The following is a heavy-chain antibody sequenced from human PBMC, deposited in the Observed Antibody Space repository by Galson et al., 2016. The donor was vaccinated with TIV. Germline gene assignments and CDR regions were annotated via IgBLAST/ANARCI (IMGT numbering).Heavy chain of an antibody. Sequence: SVKVSCKASGGIFNSYAISWVRQAPGQGLEWVGRISAIFGTTNYAQTVQGRVTITADETTSTVYMEMRSLISEDTTVYYCARGSDYYDGSGYQNWGQGTLVTVSS. D-gene: IGHD3-22*01. CDR1: GGIFNSYA. J-gene: IGHJ4*02. CDR3: ARGSDYYDGSGYQN. CDR2: ISAIFGTT. V-gene: IGHV1-69*13.